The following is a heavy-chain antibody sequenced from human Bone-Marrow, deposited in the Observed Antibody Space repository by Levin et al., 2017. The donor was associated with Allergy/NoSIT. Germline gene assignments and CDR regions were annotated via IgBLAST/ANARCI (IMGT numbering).Heavy chain of an antibody. V-gene: IGHV4-30-2*01. J-gene: IGHJ6*02. Sequence: PSETLSLTCAVSGGSIGSGGNSWTWIRQPPGKGLEWVAYILDSGTTYYNPSLKSRVSTSLDRSNKQFSLKLASVTAADTAVYYCARAGLGSSFGYEDYYYYGMDVWGQGTTVTVSS. CDR3: ARAGLGSSFGYEDYYYYGMDV. CDR1: GGSIGSGGNS. D-gene: IGHD5-18*01. CDR2: ILDSGTT.